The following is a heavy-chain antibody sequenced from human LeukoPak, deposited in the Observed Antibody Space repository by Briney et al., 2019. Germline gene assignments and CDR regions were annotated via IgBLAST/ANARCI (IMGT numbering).Heavy chain of an antibody. J-gene: IGHJ4*02. CDR3: TTGTPRGILRYFDWRRGYFDY. D-gene: IGHD3-9*01. V-gene: IGHV3-15*01. CDR2: IKSKTDGGTT. CDR1: GFTFSNAW. Sequence: GGSLRLSCAASGFTFSNAWMSWVRQAPGKGLEWVGRIKSKTDGGTTDYAAPVKGRFTISRDDSKNTLYLQMNSLKTEDTAVYHCTTGTPRGILRYFDWRRGYFDYWGQGTLVTVSS.